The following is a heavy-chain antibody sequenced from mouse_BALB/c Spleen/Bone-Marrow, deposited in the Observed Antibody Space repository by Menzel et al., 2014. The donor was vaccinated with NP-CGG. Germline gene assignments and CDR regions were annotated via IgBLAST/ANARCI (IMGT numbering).Heavy chain of an antibody. CDR3: ARGGDSGFMDY. J-gene: IGHJ4*01. Sequence: QVHVKQSGAELVRPGTSVKVSCKASGYAFTNYLIEWVKQRPGQGLEWIGAINPGSGGTNYNEKFKGKATLTADKSSSTAYMQLSSLTSDDSAVYFCARGGDSGFMDYWGQGTPVPVST. V-gene: IGHV1-54*01. CDR2: INPGSGGT. CDR1: GYAFTNYL.